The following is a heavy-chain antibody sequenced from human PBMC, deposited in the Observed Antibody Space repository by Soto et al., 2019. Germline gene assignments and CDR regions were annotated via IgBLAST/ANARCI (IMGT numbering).Heavy chain of an antibody. J-gene: IGHJ4*02. CDR1: GFNISTYG. CDR2: IWYDGSNQ. V-gene: IGHV3-33*01. Sequence: QVQLVESGGGVVQPGRSLRLSCAASGFNISTYGMHWVRQAPGKELEWLAFIWYDGSNQHYSCSVKGRLTISRDNSKNTLYLQMNNLRAEDTAVYHCARAVSSGTYYDSIGYWGRGTLVTVSS. CDR3: ARAVSSGTYYDSIGY. D-gene: IGHD1-26*01.